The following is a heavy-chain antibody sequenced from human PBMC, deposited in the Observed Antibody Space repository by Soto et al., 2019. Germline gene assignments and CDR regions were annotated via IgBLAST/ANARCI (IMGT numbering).Heavy chain of an antibody. D-gene: IGHD6-19*01. J-gene: IGHJ4*02. CDR1: GFSLTPNGMG. CDR2: IYWDDDK. V-gene: IGHV2-5*02. Sequence: SGPTLVHPTQTLTLTCTFSGFSLTPNGMGVGWIRQPPGKALDWLALIYWDDDKRYSPSLKSRLTVTKDTSKNQMVLTMTNMDPVDTATYYCAQEGGGLAGFDYWGQGTLVTVSS. CDR3: AQEGGGLAGFDY.